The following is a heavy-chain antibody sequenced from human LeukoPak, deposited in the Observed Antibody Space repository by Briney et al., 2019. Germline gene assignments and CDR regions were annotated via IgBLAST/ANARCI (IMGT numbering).Heavy chain of an antibody. CDR1: GFTFSSYS. D-gene: IGHD3-3*01. Sequence: GGSLRLSCAASGFTFSSYSMNWVRQAPGKGLEWVSSISSSSSYIYYADSVKGRFTISRDNAKNSLYLQMNSLRAEDTAVYYCARDPGWDSWSGYKSGVSDWFDPWGQGTLVTVSS. CDR3: ARDPGWDSWSGYKSGVSDWFDP. J-gene: IGHJ5*02. V-gene: IGHV3-21*01. CDR2: ISSSSSYI.